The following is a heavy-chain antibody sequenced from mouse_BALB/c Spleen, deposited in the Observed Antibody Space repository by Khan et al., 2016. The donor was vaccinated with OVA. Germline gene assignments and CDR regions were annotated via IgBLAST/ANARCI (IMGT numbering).Heavy chain of an antibody. J-gene: IGHJ2*01. CDR1: GYTFTTYW. V-gene: IGHV1-7*01. CDR2: INPTSGYT. CDR3: KRDRIDY. Sequence: QVQLKQSGAELAKPGASVKMSCKASGYTFTTYWMHWVKQRPGQGLEWIGYINPTSGYTDYNEKFKDRPTLSADKSSSTAYMQLSSLTSEDSAVYYCKRDRIDYWGQGTTLTVSS.